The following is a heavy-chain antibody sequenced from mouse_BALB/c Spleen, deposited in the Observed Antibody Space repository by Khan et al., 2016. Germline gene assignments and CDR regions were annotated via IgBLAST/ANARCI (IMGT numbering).Heavy chain of an antibody. J-gene: IGHJ2*01. CDR2: IHNSGST. CDR3: AREGGYYGYGY. Sequence: EVQLQESGPDLVKPSQSLSLTCTVTGYSITSGYSWHWIRQFPGNKLEWMGYIHNSGSTNYNPSLKSRISITQDTSKNKFLLQLNSVTTEDTATYYCAREGGYYGYGYWGQGTTLTVSA. CDR1: GYSITSGYS. V-gene: IGHV3-1*02. D-gene: IGHD1-2*01.